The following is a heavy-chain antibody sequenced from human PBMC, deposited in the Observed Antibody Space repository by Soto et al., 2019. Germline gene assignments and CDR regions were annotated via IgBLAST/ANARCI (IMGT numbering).Heavy chain of an antibody. CDR1: GFTFSSYA. CDR2: ISGSGGST. Sequence: GGSLRLSCAASGFTFSSYAMSWVRQAPGKGLEWVSAISGSGGSTYYADSVKGRFTISRDNSKNTLYLQMNSLRADDTALYYCAKLFYYYDSSGYYQSDVFDIWGQGTMFTVSS. V-gene: IGHV3-23*01. J-gene: IGHJ3*02. CDR3: AKLFYYYDSSGYYQSDVFDI. D-gene: IGHD3-22*01.